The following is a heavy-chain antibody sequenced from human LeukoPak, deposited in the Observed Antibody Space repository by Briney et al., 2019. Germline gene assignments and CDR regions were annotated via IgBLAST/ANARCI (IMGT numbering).Heavy chain of an antibody. CDR3: ARGVHYYGSGSYYSPFDY. CDR2: ISSSSYT. V-gene: IGHV3-11*05. J-gene: IGHJ4*02. D-gene: IGHD3-10*01. Sequence: GGSLRLSCAASGFTFSDYYMSWIRQAPGKGLEWVSYISSSSYTNYADSVKGRFTISRDNAKNSLYLQMNSLRAEGTAVYYCARGVHYYGSGSYYSPFDYWGQGTLVTVSS. CDR1: GFTFSDYY.